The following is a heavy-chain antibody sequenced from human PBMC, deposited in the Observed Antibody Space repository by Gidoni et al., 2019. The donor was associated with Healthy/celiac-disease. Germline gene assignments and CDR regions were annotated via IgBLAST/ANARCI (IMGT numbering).Heavy chain of an antibody. CDR3: ARDYYGMDV. J-gene: IGHJ6*02. V-gene: IGHV3-72*01. CDR1: GFTFSDHY. Sequence: EVQLVESGGGLVQPGGSLRLSCAASGFTFSDHYMDWVRQAPGKGLEWVGRTRNKANSYTTEYAASVKGRFTISRDDPKNSLYLQMNSLKTEDTAVYYCARDYYGMDVWGQGTTVTVSS. CDR2: TRNKANSYTT.